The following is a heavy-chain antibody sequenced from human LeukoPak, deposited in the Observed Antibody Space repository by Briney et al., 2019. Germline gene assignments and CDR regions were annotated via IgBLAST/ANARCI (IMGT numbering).Heavy chain of an antibody. D-gene: IGHD6-13*01. CDR3: ANGYSSSWFNAFDI. CDR2: IRQDGSAK. CDR1: GFTFSSYW. Sequence: PGGSLRLSCAASGFTFSSYWMSWVRQAPGKGLEWVANIRQDGSAKYYVDSVKGRFTISRDNAKNSLYLQMSSLRTEDTAVYYCANGYSSSWFNAFDIWGQGTMVTVSS. V-gene: IGHV3-7*02. J-gene: IGHJ3*02.